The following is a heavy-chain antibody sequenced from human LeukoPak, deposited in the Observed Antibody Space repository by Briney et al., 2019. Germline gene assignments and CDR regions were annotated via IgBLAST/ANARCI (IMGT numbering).Heavy chain of an antibody. V-gene: IGHV1-18*01. CDR2: ISAYNGNT. J-gene: IGHJ4*02. CDR1: GYTFATYG. CDR3: ARRSGYCSSISCSPGDY. D-gene: IGHD2-2*01. Sequence: ASVKVSCKASGYTFATYGISWVRQAPGQGLEWMGWISAYNGNTNYAQKLQGRVTMTADTSTSTAYMELRSLRSDDTAMYYCARRSGYCSSISCSPGDYWGQGTLVTVSS.